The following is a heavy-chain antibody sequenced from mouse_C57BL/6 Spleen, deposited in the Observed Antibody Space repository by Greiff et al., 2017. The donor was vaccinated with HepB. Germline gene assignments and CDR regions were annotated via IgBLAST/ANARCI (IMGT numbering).Heavy chain of an antibody. Sequence: VQLKQSGPGLVKPSQSLSLTCSVTGYSITSGYYWNWIRQFPGNKLEWMGYISYDGSNNYNPSLKNRISITRDTSKNQFFLKLNSVTTEDTATYYCARDQGAMDDWGQGTSVTVSS. CDR2: ISYDGSN. CDR1: GYSITSGYY. V-gene: IGHV3-6*01. CDR3: ARDQGAMDD. J-gene: IGHJ4*01. D-gene: IGHD3-2*02.